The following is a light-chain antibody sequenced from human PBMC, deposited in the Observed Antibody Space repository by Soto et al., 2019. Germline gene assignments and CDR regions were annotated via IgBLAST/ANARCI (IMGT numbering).Light chain of an antibody. V-gene: IGLV1-51*01. CDR1: SSNIGNNY. CDR3: GTWDSGLGAVV. Sequence: QSVLTQSPSVSAAPGQKVTISCSGSSSNIGNNYVSWYQQLPGTAPKLLIYDNNKRPSGIPDRFSGSKSDTSATLGITGLQTGDEADYYCGTWDSGLGAVVFGGGTQLTVL. CDR2: DNN. J-gene: IGLJ2*01.